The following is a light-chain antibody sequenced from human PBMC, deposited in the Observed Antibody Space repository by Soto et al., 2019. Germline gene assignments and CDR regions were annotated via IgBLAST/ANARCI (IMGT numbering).Light chain of an antibody. V-gene: IGKV3-20*01. CDR3: HQYGSSPPAT. J-gene: IGKJ4*01. CDR2: GAS. Sequence: EIVLTQSPGTLSMSPGERTTLSCRASQSLRSSSLAWYQHQPGQAPRLLIYGASSRATGIPDRFSGSGSGTRVSLTISRLEPEDSAVYYCHQYGSSPPATFGGGTKGASK. CDR1: QSLRSSS.